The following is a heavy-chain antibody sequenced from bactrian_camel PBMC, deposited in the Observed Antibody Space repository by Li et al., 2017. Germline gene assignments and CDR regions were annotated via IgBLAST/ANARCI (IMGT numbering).Heavy chain of an antibody. CDR1: YNHRGNC. V-gene: IGHV3S31*01. CDR3: AVGHWAGRCYPAAGY. D-gene: IGHD1*01. Sequence: VQLVESGGGSVQAGGSLRLSCRYNHRGNCMGWFRQAPGKEREGVAAICIGGGTTYYAYSVKGRFTISQDNAKNTVYLQMNSLKPEDTAVYYCAVGHWAGRCYPAAGYWGQGTQVTVS. CDR2: ICIGGGTT. J-gene: IGHJ6*01.